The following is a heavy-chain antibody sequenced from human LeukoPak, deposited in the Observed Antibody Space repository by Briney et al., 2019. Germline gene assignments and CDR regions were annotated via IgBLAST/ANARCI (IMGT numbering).Heavy chain of an antibody. J-gene: IGHJ4*02. CDR3: AKPTRPVDSSSWYVDFDY. V-gene: IGHV3-23*01. CDR1: GFTFSSYA. Sequence: PGGSLRPSCAASGFTFSSYAMSWVRQAPGKGLEWVSTISGSGVTTYYADSVKGRFTISGDNSKNTLYLQMNSLRAEDTAVYFCAKPTRPVDSSSWYVDFDYWGQGTLVSVSS. CDR2: ISGSGVTT. D-gene: IGHD6-13*01.